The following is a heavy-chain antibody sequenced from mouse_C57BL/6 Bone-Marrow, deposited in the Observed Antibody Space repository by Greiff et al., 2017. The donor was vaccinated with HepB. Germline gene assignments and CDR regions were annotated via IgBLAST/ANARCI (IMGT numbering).Heavy chain of an antibody. CDR2: IWTGGGT. CDR3: ARKGATVVATSFDY. Sequence: VQRVESGPGLVAPSQSLSITCTVSGFSLTSYAISWVRQPPGKGLEWLGVIWTGGGTNYNSALKSRLSISKDNSKSQVFLKMNSLQTDDTARYYCARKGATVVATSFDYWGQGTTLTVSS. CDR1: GFSLTSYA. D-gene: IGHD1-1*01. V-gene: IGHV2-9-1*01. J-gene: IGHJ2*01.